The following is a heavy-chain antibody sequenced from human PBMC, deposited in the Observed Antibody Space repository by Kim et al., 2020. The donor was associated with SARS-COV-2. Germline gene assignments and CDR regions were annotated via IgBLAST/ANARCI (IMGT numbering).Heavy chain of an antibody. Sequence: GESLKISCKGSGYSFTSYWIAWVRQMPGKGLEWMGMIYPGDSDTRSSPSFQGQVTISADKSISTAYLQWSSLKASYTAIYYCATNAYCGGGACYANWGQGTLVTVSS. V-gene: IGHV5-51*01. CDR1: GYSFTSYW. J-gene: IGHJ4*02. CDR3: ATNAYCGGGACYAN. CDR2: IYPGDSDT. D-gene: IGHD2-15*01.